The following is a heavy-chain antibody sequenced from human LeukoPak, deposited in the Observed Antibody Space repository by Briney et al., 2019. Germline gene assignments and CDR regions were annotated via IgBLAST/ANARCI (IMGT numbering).Heavy chain of an antibody. CDR1: GGSFSGYY. Sequence: SETLPLTCAVYGGSFSGYYWSWIRQPPGKGLEWIGEINHSGSTNYNPSLKSRVTISVDTSKNQFSLKLSSVTAADTAVYYCASRDTATGLDWGQGTLVTVSS. V-gene: IGHV4-34*01. J-gene: IGHJ4*02. D-gene: IGHD5-18*01. CDR3: ASRDTATGLD. CDR2: INHSGST.